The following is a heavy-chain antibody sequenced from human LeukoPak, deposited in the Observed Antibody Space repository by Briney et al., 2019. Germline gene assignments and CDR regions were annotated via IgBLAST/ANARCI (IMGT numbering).Heavy chain of an antibody. CDR3: ARDSSAAPGYYYYMDV. CDR1: GGSISSYY. D-gene: IGHD6-25*01. Sequence: SETLSLTCTVSGGSISSYYWSWIRQPAGKGLEWIGRIYTSGSTNYNPSLKSRVTMSVDTSKNQFSLKLSSATAADTAVYYCARDSSAAPGYYYYMDVWGKGTTVTVSS. CDR2: IYTSGST. J-gene: IGHJ6*03. V-gene: IGHV4-4*07.